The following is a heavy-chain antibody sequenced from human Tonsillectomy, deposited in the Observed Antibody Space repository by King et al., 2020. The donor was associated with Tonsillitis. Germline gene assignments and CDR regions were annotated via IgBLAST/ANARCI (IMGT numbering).Heavy chain of an antibody. Sequence: EQLVQSGAEVKKPGESLKISCKGSGYSFTSYWIGWVRQMPGKGLEWMGIIYPDDSDTRYSPSFQGHVTISADKSISTAYLQWSSLKASDTAMYYCARHYCTNGICLSFDYWGQGTLVTVSS. CDR3: ARHYCTNGICLSFDY. J-gene: IGHJ4*02. CDR2: IYPDDSDT. D-gene: IGHD2-8*01. CDR1: GYSFTSYW. V-gene: IGHV5-51*01.